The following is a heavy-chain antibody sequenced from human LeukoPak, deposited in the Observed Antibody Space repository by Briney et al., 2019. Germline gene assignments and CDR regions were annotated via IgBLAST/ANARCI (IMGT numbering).Heavy chain of an antibody. Sequence: SETLSLTCIVSGGSISSRSHGWGWIRQPPGKGLEWIGSIYYSATTYYKPSLKSRLTISVDTSKNQFSLKLSSVTAADTAVYYCARYRDYGGNTNPSFDYWGQGILVTVSS. CDR2: IYYSATT. D-gene: IGHD4-23*01. J-gene: IGHJ4*02. CDR1: GGSISSRSHG. CDR3: ARYRDYGGNTNPSFDY. V-gene: IGHV4-39*01.